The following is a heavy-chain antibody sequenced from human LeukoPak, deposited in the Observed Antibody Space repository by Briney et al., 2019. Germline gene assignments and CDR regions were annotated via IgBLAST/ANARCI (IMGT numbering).Heavy chain of an antibody. CDR1: GFTFSHYA. J-gene: IGHJ4*02. Sequence: GGSLRLSCAASGFTFSHYAIHWVRQAPGKGLEWVAVIWYDGSNKYYADSVKGRFTISRDNSKNTLYLQMNSLRAEDTAVYYCARDPGNWNDGHDYWGQGTLVTVSS. V-gene: IGHV3-33*08. D-gene: IGHD1-1*01. CDR3: ARDPGNWNDGHDY. CDR2: IWYDGSNK.